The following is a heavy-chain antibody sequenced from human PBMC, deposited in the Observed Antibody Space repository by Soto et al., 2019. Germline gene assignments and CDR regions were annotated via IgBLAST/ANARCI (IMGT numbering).Heavy chain of an antibody. J-gene: IGHJ6*02. CDR1: GYSFTSYR. D-gene: IGHD5-18*01. CDR2: IDPSDSYT. CDR3: ARPAGYSYGKYYYGMDV. V-gene: IGHV5-10-1*01. Sequence: PGESLKISCKGSGYSFTSYRISWVRQMPGKGLEWMGRIDPSDSYTNYSPSFQGHVTISADKSISTAYLQWSSLKASDTAMYYCARPAGYSYGKYYYGMDVWGQGTTVTVSS.